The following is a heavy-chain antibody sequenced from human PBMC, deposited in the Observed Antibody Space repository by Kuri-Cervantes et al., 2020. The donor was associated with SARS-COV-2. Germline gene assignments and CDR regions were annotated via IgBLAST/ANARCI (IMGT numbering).Heavy chain of an antibody. Sequence: SETLSLTCTVSGGSISSYYWSWIRQPPGKGLEWIGYIYYSGGTNYNPSLKSRVTISVDTSKNQFSLKLSSVTAADTAVYYCASGGSSGYFNYWGQGTLVTVSS. CDR1: GGSISSYY. V-gene: IGHV4-59*08. CDR3: ASGGSSGYFNY. D-gene: IGHD3-22*01. CDR2: IYYSGGT. J-gene: IGHJ4*02.